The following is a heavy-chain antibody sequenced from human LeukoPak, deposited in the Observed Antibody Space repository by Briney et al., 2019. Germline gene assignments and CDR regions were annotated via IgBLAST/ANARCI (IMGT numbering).Heavy chain of an antibody. J-gene: IGHJ6*03. CDR1: GGSISSDHYY. Sequence: SETLSLTCTVSGGSISSDHYYWGWNRQPPGKGPEGIGSIYYSGNSYYNPSLKSRVTMSVDTSKNQFPLKVSSVTAADTALYYCARAVGEGYCSSTSCPRPTIFYYYMDVWGKGTTVTVSS. D-gene: IGHD2-2*01. CDR3: ARAVGEGYCSSTSCPRPTIFYYYMDV. V-gene: IGHV4-39*06. CDR2: IYYSGNS.